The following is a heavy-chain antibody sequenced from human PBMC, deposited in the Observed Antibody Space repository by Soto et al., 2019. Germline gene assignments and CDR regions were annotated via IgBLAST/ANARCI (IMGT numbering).Heavy chain of an antibody. D-gene: IGHD1-26*01. CDR3: VRDHLWAFDY. CDR2: VGIGTTTV. CDR1: GFPFSSYT. J-gene: IGHJ4*02. V-gene: IGHV3-48*01. Sequence: GGSLRLSCVASGFPFSSYTMNWVRQAPGKGLEWLSFVGIGTTTVDYADSVKGRFTISRDTARDSLSLQMNSLRVEDTAVYFCVRDHLWAFDYWGQGIMVTVSS.